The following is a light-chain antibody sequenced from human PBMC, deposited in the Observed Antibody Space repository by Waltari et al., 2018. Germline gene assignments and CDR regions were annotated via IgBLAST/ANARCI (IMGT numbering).Light chain of an antibody. Sequence: QLVLTQSPSASASLGASVKLTSTLSSVHRRYPIVWPQQQPEKGPRYLMKLNSDGSHSKGDGIPDRFSGSSSGAERYLTISSLQSEDEADYYCQTWGTGFWVFGGGTKLTVL. J-gene: IGLJ2*01. CDR1: SVHRRYP. CDR3: QTWGTGFWV. CDR2: LNSDGSH. V-gene: IGLV4-69*01.